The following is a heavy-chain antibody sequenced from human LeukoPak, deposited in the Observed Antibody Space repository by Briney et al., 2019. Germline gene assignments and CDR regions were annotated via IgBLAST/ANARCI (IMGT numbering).Heavy chain of an antibody. CDR1: GGSFSGYY. J-gene: IGHJ5*02. V-gene: IGHV4-34*01. Sequence: SETLSLTCAVYGGSFSGYYWSWIRQPPGKGLEWIGEINHSGSTNYNPSLKSRVTISVDTSKNQFSLKLSSVTAADTAVYYCARNVGIGWFDPWGRGPLVTVS. CDR2: INHSGST. D-gene: IGHD7-27*01. CDR3: ARNVGIGWFDP.